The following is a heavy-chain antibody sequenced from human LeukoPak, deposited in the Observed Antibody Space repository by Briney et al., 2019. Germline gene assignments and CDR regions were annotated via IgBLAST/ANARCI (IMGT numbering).Heavy chain of an antibody. D-gene: IGHD3-10*01. CDR2: IYYSGST. J-gene: IGHJ4*02. Sequence: PSETLSLTCTVSGGSISSYYWSWIRQPPGKGLEWIGYIYYSGSTNYNPSLKSRVTISVDTSKNQFSLKLSSVTAADTAVYYCARQKPHTYYYGSGSYYTFDYWGQGTLVTVSS. CDR3: ARQKPHTYYYGSGSYYTFDY. CDR1: GGSISSYY. V-gene: IGHV4-59*08.